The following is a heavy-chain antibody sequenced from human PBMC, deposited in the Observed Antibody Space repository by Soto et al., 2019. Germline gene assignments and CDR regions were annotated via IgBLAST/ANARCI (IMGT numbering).Heavy chain of an antibody. V-gene: IGHV1-69*01. CDR2: SIPLSDKP. J-gene: IGHJ4*02. CDR1: GGNLSGYG. Sequence: QVQLEQPAPVVKKPGSSVKVSCKASGGNLSGYGVSWVRQAPGQGLEWMGGSIPLSDKPQYNQTFHGRLFFSVDESPATVYMELSGLTSEYSAVYYYARGLLGDSGYWGQGTLVTVSS. CDR3: ARGLLGDSGY. D-gene: IGHD2-21*02.